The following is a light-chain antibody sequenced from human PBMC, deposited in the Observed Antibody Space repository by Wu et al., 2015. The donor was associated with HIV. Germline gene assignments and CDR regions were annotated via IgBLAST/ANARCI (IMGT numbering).Light chain of an antibody. CDR3: QQYNNRPPWT. Sequence: ETVMTQSPRTLSVSPGERATLSCRASQSVSNNLAWYQQKPGQAPRLLIYGASTTTTDIPARFSGGGSGTEFTLTISSMQYEDFAVYYCQQYNNRPPWTFGQGTKVEIK. CDR2: GAS. CDR1: QSVSNN. J-gene: IGKJ1*01. V-gene: IGKV3-15*01.